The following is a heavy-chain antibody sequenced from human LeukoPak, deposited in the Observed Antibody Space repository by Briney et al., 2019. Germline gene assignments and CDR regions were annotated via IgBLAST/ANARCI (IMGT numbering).Heavy chain of an antibody. CDR3: ARVLVSYSDFDY. J-gene: IGHJ4*02. Sequence: ASVKVSCKAPGYTFTDYYMHWVRQAPGQGLEWMGWINPKSGGTNYAQKFQGRVTMTRDTSISTAYMELSRLRSDDTAVYYCARVLVSYSDFDYWGQGTLVPVSS. CDR2: INPKSGGT. D-gene: IGHD1-26*01. CDR1: GYTFTDYY. V-gene: IGHV1-2*02.